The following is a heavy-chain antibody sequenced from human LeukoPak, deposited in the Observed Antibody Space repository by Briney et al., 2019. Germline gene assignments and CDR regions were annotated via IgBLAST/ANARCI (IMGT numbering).Heavy chain of an antibody. CDR2: ISAYNGNT. CDR3: ARPLTGTTEVYFDY. D-gene: IGHD1-7*01. J-gene: IGHJ4*02. V-gene: IGHV1-18*01. CDR1: GYTFTSYG. Sequence: ASVKVSCKASGYTFTSYGISWVRQAPGQGLEWMGWISAYNGNTNYAQKLQGRVTMTTDTSTSTAYMELRSLRSDDTAVYYCARPLTGTTEVYFDYWGQGTLVTVSS.